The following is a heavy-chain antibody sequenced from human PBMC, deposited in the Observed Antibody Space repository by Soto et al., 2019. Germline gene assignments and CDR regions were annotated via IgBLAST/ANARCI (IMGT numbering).Heavy chain of an antibody. CDR2: IYYSGST. CDR1: GGSISSGGYY. J-gene: IGHJ4*02. CDR3: ASSIWNYADY. V-gene: IGHV4-31*03. D-gene: IGHD1-1*01. Sequence: SETLSLTCTVSGGSISSGGYYWSWIRQHPGKGLEWIGYIYYSGSTYYNQSLKSRVTISVDTSKNQFSLKLSSVTAADTAVYYCASSIWNYADYWGQGTLVTVSS.